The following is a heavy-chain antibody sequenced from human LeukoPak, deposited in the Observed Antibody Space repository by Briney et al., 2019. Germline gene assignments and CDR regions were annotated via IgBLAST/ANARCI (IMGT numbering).Heavy chain of an antibody. CDR1: EFTFSTYS. J-gene: IGHJ4*02. V-gene: IGHV3-21*04. Sequence: GGSLRLSCAASEFTFSTYSMNWVRQAPGKGLEWVSTISSGSSYIYYADSVKGRFTISRDNAKNTLYLQMNSLRAEDTALYYCAKDRIIVLPPAIAPVDYWGQGTLVTVSS. D-gene: IGHD2-2*01. CDR2: ISSGSSYI. CDR3: AKDRIIVLPPAIAPVDY.